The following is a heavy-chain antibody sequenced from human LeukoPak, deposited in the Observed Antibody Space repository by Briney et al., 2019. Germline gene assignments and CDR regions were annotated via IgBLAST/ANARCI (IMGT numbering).Heavy chain of an antibody. CDR2: ISSSGSTI. CDR3: ARGPSPHYDILTGYYHYYYYYGMDV. Sequence: PGGSLRLSCAASGFTFSSYEMNWVRQAPGKGLEWVSYISSSGSTIYYADSVKGRFTISRGNAKNSLYLQMNSLRAEDTAVYYCARGPSPHYDILTGYYHYYYYYGMDVWGQGTTVTVSS. D-gene: IGHD3-9*01. J-gene: IGHJ6*02. V-gene: IGHV3-48*03. CDR1: GFTFSSYE.